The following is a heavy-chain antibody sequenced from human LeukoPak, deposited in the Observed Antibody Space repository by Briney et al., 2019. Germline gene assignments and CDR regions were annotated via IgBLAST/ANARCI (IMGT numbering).Heavy chain of an antibody. Sequence: GGSLRLSCAASGFTFSSYRMSWVRQAPGKGLEWVANIKQDGSEKYYVDSVKGRFTISRDNVKNSLYLQMNSLRAEDTALYYCARVLVGFVDWFDPWGQGTLVTVSS. V-gene: IGHV3-7*01. D-gene: IGHD2-21*01. CDR2: IKQDGSEK. CDR3: ARVLVGFVDWFDP. CDR1: GFTFSSYR. J-gene: IGHJ5*02.